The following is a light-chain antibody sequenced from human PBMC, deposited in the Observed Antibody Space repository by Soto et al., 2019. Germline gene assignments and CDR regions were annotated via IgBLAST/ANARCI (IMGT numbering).Light chain of an antibody. CDR3: QQYGSTPPIT. V-gene: IGKV3-20*01. CDR1: QSVSSSS. CDR2: AAS. Sequence: EIVLTQSPGTLSLSPGDGATLSCRASQSVSSSSLAWYQQKPGQAPRLLIYAASSRSTGIPDRFSGSGSGTDFTLTISRLEPEDFAVYYCQQYGSTPPITFGQGTRLEIK. J-gene: IGKJ5*01.